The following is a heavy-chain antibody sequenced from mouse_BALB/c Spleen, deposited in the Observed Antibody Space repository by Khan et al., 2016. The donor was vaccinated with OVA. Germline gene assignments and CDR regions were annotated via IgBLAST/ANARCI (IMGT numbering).Heavy chain of an antibody. CDR1: GYTFTEYT. V-gene: IGHV1-18*01. Sequence: EVQLQESGPELVKPGASVKISCKTSGYTFTEYTLHWVKQSHGKSLEWIGVINPKNGVTSYNQKFKGKVTLTVDKSSSTAYMEFRSLTSEDSAVYYCARDARRYWGQGTSVTVSS. J-gene: IGHJ4*01. CDR2: INPKNGVT. CDR3: ARDARRY.